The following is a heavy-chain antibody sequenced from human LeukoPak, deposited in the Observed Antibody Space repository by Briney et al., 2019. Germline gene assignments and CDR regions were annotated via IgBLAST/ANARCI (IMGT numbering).Heavy chain of an antibody. J-gene: IGHJ4*02. CDR3: ARVGTLRYFDY. D-gene: IGHD4-17*01. V-gene: IGHV4-4*02. CDR1: GGSISSSNW. CDR2: IYYSGST. Sequence: SGTLSLTCAVSGGSISSSNWWSWVRQPPGKGLEWIGSIYYSGSTYYNPSLKSRVTISVDTSKNQFSLKLSSVTAADTAVYYCARVGTLRYFDYWGQGTLVTVSS.